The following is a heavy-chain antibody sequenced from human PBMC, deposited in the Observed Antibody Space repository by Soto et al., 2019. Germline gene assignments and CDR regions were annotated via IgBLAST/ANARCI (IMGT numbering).Heavy chain of an antibody. CDR3: ARDIVVVVAATRDYYYGTDV. CDR1: GYTFTSYG. V-gene: IGHV1-18*01. Sequence: ASVKVSCKASGYTFTSYGISWVRQAPGQGLEWMGWISAYNGNTNYAQKLQGRVTMTTDTSTSTAYMELRSLRSDDTAVYYCARDIVVVVAATRDYYYGTDVWGPGTTVTVSS. D-gene: IGHD2-15*01. J-gene: IGHJ6*02. CDR2: ISAYNGNT.